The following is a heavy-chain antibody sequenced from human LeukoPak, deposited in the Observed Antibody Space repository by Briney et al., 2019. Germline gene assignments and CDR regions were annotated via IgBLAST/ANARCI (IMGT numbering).Heavy chain of an antibody. D-gene: IGHD6-19*01. CDR2: IEASGGNT. Sequence: GGSLRLSCSAPGFTFSTYGMTGVRQAPGKGLEWVSCIEASGGNTYYADSVKGRFTISRDNSKNTLYLQMNSLRAEDTAVYYCARTRYNSGGGDYWGQGTVVTVSP. CDR3: ARTRYNSGGGDY. CDR1: GFTFSTYG. V-gene: IGHV3-23*01. J-gene: IGHJ4*02.